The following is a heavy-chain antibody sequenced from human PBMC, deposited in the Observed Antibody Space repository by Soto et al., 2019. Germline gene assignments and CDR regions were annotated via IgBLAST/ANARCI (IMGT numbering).Heavy chain of an antibody. Sequence: PSETLSLTCTVSGGSISSYYWSWIRQPPGKGLEWIGYISYSGSTYYSPSLKSRVTISVDASKNLFSLKLSSVTAADTAVYYCARTYVTDVVVVPASKDYMDVWGKGTTVTVS. D-gene: IGHD2-2*01. J-gene: IGHJ6*03. CDR2: ISYSGST. CDR1: GGSISSYY. V-gene: IGHV4-59*04. CDR3: ARTYVTDVVVVPASKDYMDV.